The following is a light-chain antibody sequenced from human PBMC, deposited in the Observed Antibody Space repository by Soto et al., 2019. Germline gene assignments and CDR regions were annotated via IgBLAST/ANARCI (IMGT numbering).Light chain of an antibody. CDR1: QSVSSN. V-gene: IGKV3-15*01. CDR3: QQYNNWPPWT. J-gene: IGKJ1*01. CDR2: GAS. Sequence: EIVLTQSPATLSVSPGERATLSCRASQSVSSNLAWYQQKPGQAPRLLIYGASTRATGIPARFSGSGSGTEFTLTISSLQCEDFAVYYCQQYNNWPPWTFGQGTKVESK.